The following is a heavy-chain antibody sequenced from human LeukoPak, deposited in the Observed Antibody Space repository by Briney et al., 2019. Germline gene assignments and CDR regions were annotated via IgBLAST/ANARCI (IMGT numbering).Heavy chain of an antibody. CDR2: INPGNGNT. D-gene: IGHD4-17*01. Sequence: VASVKVSCKASGYTFTSYDINWVRQATGQGLEWMGWINPGNGNTKSSQKFQGRVTITTDTSASTAYMELSSLRSEDTAVCYCARGGYGDSDWYFGLWGRGTLVTVSS. V-gene: IGHV1-3*01. J-gene: IGHJ2*01. CDR3: ARGGYGDSDWYFGL. CDR1: GYTFTSYD.